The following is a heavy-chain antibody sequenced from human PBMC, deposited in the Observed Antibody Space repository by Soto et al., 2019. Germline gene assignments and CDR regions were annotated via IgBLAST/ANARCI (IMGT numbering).Heavy chain of an antibody. CDR2: ISADNGNT. V-gene: IGHV1-18*01. CDR1: GYTFTTYG. Sequence: QVQLVQSGAEVKEPGASVNVSCKASGYTFTTYGITWVRQAPGQGLEWMGWISADNGNTNYAQKFQDRVTMTTDTSTSTAYMALRSLRSDDTAVYYCARDWSGYWGQGTLVTVSS. CDR3: ARDWSGY. D-gene: IGHD3-3*01. J-gene: IGHJ4*02.